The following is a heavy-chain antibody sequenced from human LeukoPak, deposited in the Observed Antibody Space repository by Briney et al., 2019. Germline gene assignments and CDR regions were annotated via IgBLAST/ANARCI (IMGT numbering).Heavy chain of an antibody. J-gene: IGHJ6*02. Sequence: AGGSLRLSCAASGFTFSTRWMGWVRQAPGKGLEWVANINEDGSEKNYVESLKGRFTISRDNAKNSLYLQMNSLRAEDTALYYCARELGSYEGGYYGMDVWGQGTRSPSR. D-gene: IGHD1-26*01. CDR1: GFTFSTRW. CDR2: INEDGSEK. CDR3: ARELGSYEGGYYGMDV. V-gene: IGHV3-7*01.